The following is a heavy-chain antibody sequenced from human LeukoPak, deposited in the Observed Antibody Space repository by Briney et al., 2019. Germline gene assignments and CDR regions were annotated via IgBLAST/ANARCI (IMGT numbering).Heavy chain of an antibody. V-gene: IGHV3-64*04. Sequence: GGSLRLSCSASGFTFSAYAMHWVRQAPGKGLEYVSASSDNGVRTHYADSVKGRFTISRDNSKNTLFLQMNSLRAEDTAVYYCAKSEVETSMVGDYWGQGTLDTVSS. CDR1: GFTFSAYA. D-gene: IGHD5-18*01. J-gene: IGHJ4*02. CDR2: SSDNGVRT. CDR3: AKSEVETSMVGDY.